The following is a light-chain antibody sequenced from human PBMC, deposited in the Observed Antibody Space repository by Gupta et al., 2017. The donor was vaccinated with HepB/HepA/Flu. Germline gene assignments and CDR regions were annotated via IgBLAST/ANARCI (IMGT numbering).Light chain of an antibody. Sequence: EIVLTQSPATLSLSPGERATLSCRASQNVNNYLAWYQPKPGQAPRLLIYDASNRATGIPARFSGRGSGTDCTRTISSLETEAFAIYSCQHSSYGPRTFGQGTKLEIK. CDR1: QNVNNY. J-gene: IGKJ2*01. V-gene: IGKV3-11*01. CDR3: QHSSYGPRT. CDR2: DAS.